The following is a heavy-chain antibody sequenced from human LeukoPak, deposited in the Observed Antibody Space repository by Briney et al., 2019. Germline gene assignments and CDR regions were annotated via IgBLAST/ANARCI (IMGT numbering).Heavy chain of an antibody. D-gene: IGHD3-10*01. V-gene: IGHV3-74*01. CDR3: GGGLHL. J-gene: IGHJ4*02. Sequence: GGSLRLSCADSGFTFSSCGLSWVRQAPGKGLVWVSRINSDGSSTSYADSVKGRFTISRDNAKNTLYLQMNSLRAEDTAVYYCGGGLHLGGQGTLVTVSS. CDR2: INSDGSST. CDR1: GFTFSSCG.